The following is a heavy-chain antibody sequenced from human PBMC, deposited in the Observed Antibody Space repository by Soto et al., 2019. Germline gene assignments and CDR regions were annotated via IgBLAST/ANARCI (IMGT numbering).Heavy chain of an antibody. Sequence: QVQLVQSGAEVKKPGSSVTVSCKASGGTFSSYTISWVRQAPGQGLEWMGGIIPIFGTANYAQKFQRRVTITADESTSTAYMELGSLRCEVTAVYYCARGNHRWLQLWYFDLWGRGTLVTASS. J-gene: IGHJ2*01. CDR3: ARGNHRWLQLWYFDL. CDR2: IIPIFGTA. CDR1: GGTFSSYT. V-gene: IGHV1-69*12. D-gene: IGHD3-22*01.